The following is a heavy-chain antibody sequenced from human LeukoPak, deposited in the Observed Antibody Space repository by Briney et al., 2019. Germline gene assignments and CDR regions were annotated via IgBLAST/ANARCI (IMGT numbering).Heavy chain of an antibody. V-gene: IGHV3-7*03. CDR2: IKQDGSDK. D-gene: IGHD3-16*01. CDR3: ARDGFGTGSN. CDR1: GFSFSSYW. J-gene: IGHJ4*02. Sequence: PGGSLRLSCAASGFSFSSYWMSWVRQAPGKGLEWVANIKQDGSDKYYLTSVRGRFIISRDNAKNSLYLQMNTLRADDTAVYYCARDGFGTGSNWGQGTLATVSS.